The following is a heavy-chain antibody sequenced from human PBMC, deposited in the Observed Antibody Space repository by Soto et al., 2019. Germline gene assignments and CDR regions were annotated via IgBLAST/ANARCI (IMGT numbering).Heavy chain of an antibody. CDR2: IYYSGST. D-gene: IGHD1-7*01. Sequence: PSETLSLTCTVSGGSISSGGYYWSWIRQHPGKGLEWIGYIYYSGSTYYNPSLKSRVTISVDTSKNQFSLKLSSVTAADTAVYYCAREVGGTTAYWFDPWGHVTRVTVSS. V-gene: IGHV4-31*03. CDR1: GGSISSGGYY. CDR3: AREVGGTTAYWFDP. J-gene: IGHJ5*02.